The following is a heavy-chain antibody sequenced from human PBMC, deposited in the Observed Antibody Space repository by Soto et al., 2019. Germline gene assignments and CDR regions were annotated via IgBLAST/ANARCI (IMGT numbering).Heavy chain of an antibody. CDR3: RKARYLLVVQPLYFEI. J-gene: IGHJ4*02. Sequence: EVQLLESGGGLVRPGGSLRLSCAASGFPFRSYAMGWVRQAPGKGLEGISVISGSGEITLYTDSVKGRFTISRDFSINSLSLQLNSLRADNTAIYYFRKARYLLVVQPLYFEIWGQGTWVTVAS. CDR1: GFPFRSYA. V-gene: IGHV3-23*01. CDR2: ISGSGEIT. D-gene: IGHD3-9*01.